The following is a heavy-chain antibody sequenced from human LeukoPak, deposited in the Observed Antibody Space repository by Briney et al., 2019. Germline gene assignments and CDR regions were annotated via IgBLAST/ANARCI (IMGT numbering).Heavy chain of an antibody. Sequence: GGSLRLSCAASGFTFSSYAMHWVRQAPGKGPEYVSAISSNGGSTYYANSVKGRFTISRDNSKNTLYLQMGSLRAEDMAVYYCARGRNSGSYYFDYWGQGTLVTVSS. CDR1: GFTFSSYA. J-gene: IGHJ4*02. CDR3: ARGRNSGSYYFDY. D-gene: IGHD1-26*01. CDR2: ISSNGGST. V-gene: IGHV3-64*01.